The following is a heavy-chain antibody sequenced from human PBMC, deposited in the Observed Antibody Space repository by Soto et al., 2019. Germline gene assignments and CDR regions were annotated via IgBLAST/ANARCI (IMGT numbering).Heavy chain of an antibody. J-gene: IGHJ4*02. CDR2: IYYSGST. CDR3: AREGKKDIVVVPAAAYFDY. D-gene: IGHD2-2*01. Sequence: QLQLQESGPGLAKPSETLSLTCTVSGGSISSSSYYWGWIRQPPGKGLEWIGSIYYSGSTYYNPSLKSRVTISVDTSKNQFAMKLSSVTAADTAVYYCAREGKKDIVVVPAAAYFDYWGQGTLVTVSS. V-gene: IGHV4-39*02. CDR1: GGSISSSSYY.